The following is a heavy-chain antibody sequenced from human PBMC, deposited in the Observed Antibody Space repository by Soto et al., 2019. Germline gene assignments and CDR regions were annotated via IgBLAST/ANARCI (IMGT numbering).Heavy chain of an antibody. CDR1: GFTFSNYA. D-gene: IGHD2-2*01. CDR3: ARNIVVVPAAYYNYGMDV. J-gene: IGHJ6*02. V-gene: IGHV3-30*04. Sequence: QVQLVESGGGVVQPGRSLRFSCAASGFTFSNYAMDWVRQAPGKGLEWVAVITYDGNNEYYADSVKGRFTNSRDNSKNTLYLQMNSLRAEDTAVYYCARNIVVVPAAYYNYGMDVWGQGTTVTVSS. CDR2: ITYDGNNE.